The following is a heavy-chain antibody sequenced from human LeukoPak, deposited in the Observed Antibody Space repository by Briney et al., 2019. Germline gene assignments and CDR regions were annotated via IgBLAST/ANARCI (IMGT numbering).Heavy chain of an antibody. V-gene: IGHV1-69*05. Sequence: SAKVSCKASGGTFSSYAISWVRQAPGQGLEWMGGIIPIFGTANYAQKFQGRVTITTDESTSTAYMELSSLRSEDTAVYYCARSPTGDSVIDYWGQGTLVTVSS. CDR2: IIPIFGTA. D-gene: IGHD3-10*01. CDR1: GGTFSSYA. CDR3: ARSPTGDSVIDY. J-gene: IGHJ4*02.